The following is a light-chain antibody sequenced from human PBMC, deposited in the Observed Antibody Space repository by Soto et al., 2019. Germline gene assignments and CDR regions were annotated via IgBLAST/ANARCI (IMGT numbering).Light chain of an antibody. CDR1: QSVSSD. CDR3: QHYNNWPLT. CDR2: GTS. Sequence: ETVMTQSPGTLSVSPGERATLSCRASQSVSSDLAWYQQKPGQAPRLLIYGTSTRATGIPARFSGSGSGTEFTLTISSLQSQDFAVYYCQHYNNWPLTFGGGTKVEI. J-gene: IGKJ4*01. V-gene: IGKV3-15*01.